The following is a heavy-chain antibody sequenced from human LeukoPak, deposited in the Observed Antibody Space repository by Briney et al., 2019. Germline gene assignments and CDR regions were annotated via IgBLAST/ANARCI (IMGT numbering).Heavy chain of an antibody. J-gene: IGHJ4*02. CDR1: GFTFSSYS. D-gene: IGHD2-8*01. CDR3: ARDKCLLGMDGKFGY. V-gene: IGHV3-21*01. CDR2: ISSSNNCI. Sequence: GGSLRLSCAASGFTFSSYSMNWVRQAPGKGLEWVSSISSSNNCIYNADSVKGRFTISRDNAKNSLYLQMNSLRAEDTAVYYCARDKCLLGMDGKFGYWGQGTLVTVS.